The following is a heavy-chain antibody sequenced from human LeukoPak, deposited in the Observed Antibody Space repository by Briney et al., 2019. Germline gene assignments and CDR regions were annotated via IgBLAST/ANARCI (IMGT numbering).Heavy chain of an antibody. CDR1: GLTVSTNY. V-gene: IGHV3-53*03. CDR3: ARRTGRYFGSGSAYGMDV. CDR2: IYSDGTT. D-gene: IGHD3-10*01. Sequence: PGGSLRLSCATSGLTVSTNYMSWVRQTPGKGLEFVALIYSDGTTHYAGSVRGRFTISRDNSKNTVDLQMNSLRDEDTAIYYCARRTGRYFGSGSAYGMDVWGGGTTVTVSS. J-gene: IGHJ6*04.